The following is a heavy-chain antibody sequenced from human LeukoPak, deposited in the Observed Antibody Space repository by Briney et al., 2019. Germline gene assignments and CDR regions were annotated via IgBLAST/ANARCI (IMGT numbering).Heavy chain of an antibody. Sequence: HPGGSLRLSCAASGFIFSSFEMNWVRQAPGKGLEWVSYISTSGRTIHFADSVRGRFIVSRDNPKNSLYLQMNSLRAEDTAVYYCARDLYGSMDVWGQGTTVTVSS. J-gene: IGHJ6*02. D-gene: IGHD4-17*01. V-gene: IGHV3-48*03. CDR1: GFIFSSFE. CDR3: ARDLYGSMDV. CDR2: ISTSGRTI.